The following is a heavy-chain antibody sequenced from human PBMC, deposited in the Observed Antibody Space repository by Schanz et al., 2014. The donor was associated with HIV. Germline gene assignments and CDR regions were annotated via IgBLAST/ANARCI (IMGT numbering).Heavy chain of an antibody. J-gene: IGHJ5*02. CDR1: GFTFSSYA. V-gene: IGHV3-30-3*01. CDR2: ISYDGSNQ. Sequence: QVQLVESGGGVVQPGRSLRLSCAASGFTFSSYAMHWVRQAPGKGLEWVAVISYDGSNQYYADSVKGRFTISRDNSKNTLYLQLNSLRAEDTAVYYCARASPGIAAADTLGWFDPWGQGTLVTVSS. D-gene: IGHD6-13*01. CDR3: ARASPGIAAADTLGWFDP.